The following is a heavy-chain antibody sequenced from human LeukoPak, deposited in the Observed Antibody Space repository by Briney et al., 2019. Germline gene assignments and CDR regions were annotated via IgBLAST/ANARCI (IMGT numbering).Heavy chain of an antibody. CDR2: IYSSGNT. J-gene: IGHJ4*02. Sequence: SETLSLTCTVSGGSISSYYWSWIRQPPGKGLEWIGYIYSSGNTNYNPSLKSRVTISVDRSKNQFSLNLSSVTAADTAVYYCARGDTSYYGSGSIRGYFDYWGQGTLVTVSS. CDR1: GGSISSYY. CDR3: ARGDTSYYGSGSIRGYFDY. V-gene: IGHV4-59*12. D-gene: IGHD3-10*01.